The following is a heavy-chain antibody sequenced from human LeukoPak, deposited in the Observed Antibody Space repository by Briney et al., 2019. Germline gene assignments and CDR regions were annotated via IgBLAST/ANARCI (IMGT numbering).Heavy chain of an antibody. J-gene: IGHJ4*02. CDR3: AKDVGKWESLHFFDY. V-gene: IGHV3-23*01. Sequence: GGSLRLSCLTSGFTFSTNAMSWVRQTPGKGLEWISGISGSGASTYYADSVTGRFTISRDNSRNTLYLQMNSLRGDDTAVYYCAKDVGKWESLHFFDYWGQGTLVTVSS. CDR2: ISGSGAST. D-gene: IGHD1-26*01. CDR1: GFTFSTNA.